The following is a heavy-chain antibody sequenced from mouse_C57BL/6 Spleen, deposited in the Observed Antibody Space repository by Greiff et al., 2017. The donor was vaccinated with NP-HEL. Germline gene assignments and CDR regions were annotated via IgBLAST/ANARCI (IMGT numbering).Heavy chain of an antibody. D-gene: IGHD2-5*01. J-gene: IGHJ3*01. V-gene: IGHV5-17*01. Sequence: EVKLMESGGGLVKPGGSLKLSCAASGFTFSDYGMHWVRQAPEKGLEWVAYISSGSSTIYYADTVKGRFTISRDNAKNTLFLQMTSLRSEDTAMYYCAKDYSNYFSAYWGQGTLVTVSA. CDR1: GFTFSDYG. CDR3: AKDYSNYFSAY. CDR2: ISSGSSTI.